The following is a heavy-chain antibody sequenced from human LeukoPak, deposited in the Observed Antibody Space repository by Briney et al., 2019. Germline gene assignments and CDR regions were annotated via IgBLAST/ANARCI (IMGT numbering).Heavy chain of an antibody. Sequence: GASVKVSCKASGYTFTSYDINRVRQATGQGREWLGWMNPNSGNTGYAQKFQGRVTMTRNTSISTAYMELSSLRSEDTAVYYCARVGEYYDILTGYSNWFDPWGQGTLVTVSS. CDR1: GYTFTSYD. CDR2: MNPNSGNT. D-gene: IGHD3-9*01. J-gene: IGHJ5*02. CDR3: ARVGEYYDILTGYSNWFDP. V-gene: IGHV1-8*01.